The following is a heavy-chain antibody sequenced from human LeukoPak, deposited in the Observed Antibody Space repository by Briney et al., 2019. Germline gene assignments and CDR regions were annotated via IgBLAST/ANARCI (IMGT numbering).Heavy chain of an antibody. CDR3: ARRFKRFGIASAGSYLDV. CDR1: GFTFSSYG. J-gene: IGHJ6*03. D-gene: IGHD6-25*01. Sequence: PGGSLRLSCAASGFTFSSYGMHWVRQAPGKGLEWVAVIWYDGSNKYYADSVNGRFTISRDNSKNTLYLQMNSLRAEDTAVYYCARRFKRFGIASAGSYLDVWGKGTTVTVSS. CDR2: IWYDGSNK. V-gene: IGHV3-33*01.